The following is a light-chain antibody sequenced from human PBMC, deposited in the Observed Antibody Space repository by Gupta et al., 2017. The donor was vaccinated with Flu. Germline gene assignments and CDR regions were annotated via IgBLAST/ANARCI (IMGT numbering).Light chain of an antibody. CDR3: QQYDNLPLLT. V-gene: IGKV1-33*01. Sequence: DIQMTQSPSSLSASVGDRVTITCQASQDISNYLNWYQQKPGKAPKLLIYDASNLETGVPSRFSGSGCGTDFTFTISSLQPEDIATYYCQQYDNLPLLTFGGGTKVEIK. CDR1: QDISNY. J-gene: IGKJ4*01. CDR2: DAS.